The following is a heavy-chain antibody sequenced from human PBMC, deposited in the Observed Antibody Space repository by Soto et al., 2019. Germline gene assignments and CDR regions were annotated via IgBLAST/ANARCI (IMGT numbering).Heavy chain of an antibody. Sequence: SETLSLTCAVYGGSFSGYYWSWIRQPPGKGLEWIGYIYYSGSTNYNPSLKSRVTISVDTSKNQFSLKLSSVTAADTAVYYCAREKEQPGQDAFDIWGQGTMVTVSS. V-gene: IGHV4-59*01. CDR1: GGSFSGYY. CDR3: AREKEQPGQDAFDI. CDR2: IYYSGST. D-gene: IGHD1-1*01. J-gene: IGHJ3*02.